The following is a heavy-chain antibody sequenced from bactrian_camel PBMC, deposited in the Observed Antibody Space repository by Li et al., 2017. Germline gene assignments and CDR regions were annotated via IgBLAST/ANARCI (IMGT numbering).Heavy chain of an antibody. CDR2: IRGNTDTT. D-gene: IGHD1*01. J-gene: IGHJ4*01. V-gene: IGHV3S68*01. CDR3: TTNIVVMTP. Sequence: HVQLVESGGGSVQAGGSLSLSCAVSGPAHLKNCMGWFRQAPGKEREMVSTIRGNTDTTRYADSVEGRFTTFRDSTKDTLYLQLNDLRIEDTAMYYCTTNIVVMTPRGQGTQVTVS. CDR1: GPAHLKNC.